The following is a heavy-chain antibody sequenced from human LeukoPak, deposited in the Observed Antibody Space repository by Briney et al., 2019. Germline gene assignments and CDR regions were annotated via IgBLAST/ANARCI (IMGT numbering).Heavy chain of an antibody. J-gene: IGHJ4*02. D-gene: IGHD2-15*01. Sequence: ASVEVSCKASGYTLTTYDITWVRQAAGQGLVWMGWMNPSSGDTGFPQKFQGRVTLTRNTSINTAYMELSSLTPEDTAVYYCARARTMRGPETPPYYFDYWGRGTLVTVSS. CDR2: MNPSSGDT. V-gene: IGHV1-8*03. CDR1: GYTLTTYD. CDR3: ARARTMRGPETPPYYFDY.